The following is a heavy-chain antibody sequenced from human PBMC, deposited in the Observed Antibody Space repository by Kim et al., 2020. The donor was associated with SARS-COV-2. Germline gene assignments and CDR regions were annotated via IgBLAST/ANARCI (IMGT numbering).Heavy chain of an antibody. J-gene: IGHJ4*02. CDR2: IYYSGST. D-gene: IGHD3-9*01. V-gene: IGHV4-39*01. CDR1: GGSISSSSYY. Sequence: SETLSLTCTVSGGSISSSSYYWGWIRQPPGKGLEWIGSIYYSGSTYYNPSLKSRVTISVDTSKNQFSLKLSSVTAADTAVYYCASILRYFDWLPLHRKPGHFDYWGQGTLVTVSS. CDR3: ASILRYFDWLPLHRKPGHFDY.